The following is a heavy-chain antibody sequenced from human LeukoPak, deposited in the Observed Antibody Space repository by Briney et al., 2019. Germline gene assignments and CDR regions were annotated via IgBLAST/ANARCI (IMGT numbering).Heavy chain of an antibody. D-gene: IGHD2-15*01. Sequence: PGGSLRLSCAASGFTFSSYSMNGVRQAPGKGLEWVSSISSSSSYIYYADSVEGRFTISRDNAKNSLYLQMNSLRAEDTAVYYCARDAGSGDDAFDIWGQGTMVTVSS. J-gene: IGHJ3*02. V-gene: IGHV3-21*01. CDR2: ISSSSSYI. CDR3: ARDAGSGDDAFDI. CDR1: GFTFSSYS.